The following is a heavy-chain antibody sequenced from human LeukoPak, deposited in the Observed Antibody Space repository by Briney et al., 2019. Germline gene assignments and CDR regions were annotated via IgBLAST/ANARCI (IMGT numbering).Heavy chain of an antibody. Sequence: GASVKVSCKASGGTFSSYAISWVRQAPGQGLEWMGGIIPIFGTANYAQKFQGRVTITADESTSTAYMELSSLRSEDTAVYYCAGDHYDFWSGYQFDPWGQGTLVTVSS. V-gene: IGHV1-69*13. J-gene: IGHJ5*02. CDR2: IIPIFGTA. D-gene: IGHD3-3*01. CDR3: AGDHYDFWSGYQFDP. CDR1: GGTFSSYA.